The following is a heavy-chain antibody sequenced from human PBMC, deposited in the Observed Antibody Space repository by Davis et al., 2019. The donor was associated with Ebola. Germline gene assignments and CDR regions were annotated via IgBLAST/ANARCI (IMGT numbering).Heavy chain of an antibody. Sequence: GESLKISCAASGFTFSYYCMTWVRQAAGKRPEWVASIKGDGSEEVYLDSVKGRFTMSRDDAKSSLYLEMNNLRVDDTAVYYCAADAWAGFDPWGQGTVVTV. CDR1: GFTFSYYC. J-gene: IGHJ5*02. CDR3: AADAWAGFDP. CDR2: IKGDGSEE. D-gene: IGHD1-26*01. V-gene: IGHV3-7*03.